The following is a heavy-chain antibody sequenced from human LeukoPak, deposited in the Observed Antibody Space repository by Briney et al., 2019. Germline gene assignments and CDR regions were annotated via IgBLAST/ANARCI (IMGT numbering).Heavy chain of an antibody. J-gene: IGHJ4*02. D-gene: IGHD6-19*01. CDR3: TRAVAGHPD. CDR1: GVPFSNYY. Sequence: PSETLSLTCAVSGVPFSNYYWSWVRQSPSQGLEWIGEINHSGYTNYNPSLKSRVTMSIDTSKNQFSLKLNSVTAADAGVYYCTRAVAGHPDWGQGTLVTVSS. CDR2: INHSGYT. V-gene: IGHV4-34*01.